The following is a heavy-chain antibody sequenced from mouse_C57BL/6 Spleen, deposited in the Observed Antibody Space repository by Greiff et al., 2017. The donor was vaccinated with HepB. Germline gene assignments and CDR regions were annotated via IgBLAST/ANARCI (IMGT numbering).Heavy chain of an antibody. V-gene: IGHV1-52*01. Sequence: VQLQQPGAELARPGSSVKLSCKASGFTFTSYWMHWVKQRPIQGLEWIGNIDPSDSETHYNQKFKDKATLTVDKSSSTAYMQLSSLTSEDSAVYYCARSPITTVVAYFDYWGQGTTLTVSS. D-gene: IGHD1-1*01. CDR2: IDPSDSET. J-gene: IGHJ2*01. CDR1: GFTFTSYW. CDR3: ARSPITTVVAYFDY.